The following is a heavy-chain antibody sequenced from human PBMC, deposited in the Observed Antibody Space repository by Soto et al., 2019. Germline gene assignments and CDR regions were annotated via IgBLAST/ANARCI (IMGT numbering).Heavy chain of an antibody. V-gene: IGHV4-30-4*01. CDR2: IYYSGST. J-gene: IGHJ4*02. Sequence: QVQLQESGPGLVKPSQTLSLTCTVSGGSISSGDYYWSWIRQPPGKGLEWIGSIYYSGSTYYNPSPKSRVTISVDTSKNPFSLKLNSVTAADTAVYYCARRHSSPYFDYWGQGTLVTVSS. CDR3: ARRHSSPYFDY. CDR1: GGSISSGDYY. D-gene: IGHD6-13*01.